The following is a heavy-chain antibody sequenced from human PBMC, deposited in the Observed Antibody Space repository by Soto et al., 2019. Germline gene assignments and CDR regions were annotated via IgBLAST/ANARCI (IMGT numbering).Heavy chain of an antibody. CDR1: GFTFSSYA. D-gene: IGHD3-22*01. Sequence: PGGSLRLSCAAPGFTFSSYAMSCVRQAPGKGLEWVSAITGSGAGTYHADSVKGRFTISRDNTKNTLYLQMNSLRAEDTAVYYCAKDGYHYEGGGYVIWGPALLVTV. V-gene: IGHV3-23*01. J-gene: IGHJ4*02. CDR3: AKDGYHYEGGGYVI. CDR2: ITGSGAGT.